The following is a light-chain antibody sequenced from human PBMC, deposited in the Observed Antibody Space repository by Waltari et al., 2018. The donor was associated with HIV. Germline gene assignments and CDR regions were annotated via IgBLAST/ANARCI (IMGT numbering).Light chain of an antibody. V-gene: IGKV2-28*01. CDR1: RSLLHSDRFNY. CDR3: MQGLQTPRT. CDR2: SGS. Sequence: IVMTQSPLSLPVTPGAPASISCRSSRSLLHSDRFNYLDCYLQKPGHSPQLFIYSGSARASGVPGRVSGSESGTDFTLKISRVEAEYVGVYYCMQGLQTPRTFGGGTKVEIK. J-gene: IGKJ4*01.